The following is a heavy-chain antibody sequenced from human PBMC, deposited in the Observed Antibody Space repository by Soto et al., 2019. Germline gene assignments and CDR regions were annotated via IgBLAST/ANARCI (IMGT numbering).Heavy chain of an antibody. V-gene: IGHV4-34*01. J-gene: IGHJ5*02. CDR2: INHSGST. CDR1: GGSFSGYY. Sequence: SETLSLTCAVYGGSFSGYYWSWIRQPPGKGLEWIGEINHSGSTNYNPSLKSRVTISVDTSKNQFSLKLSSVTAADTAVYYCARAKVLTNWFDPWGQGTLVTVSS. CDR3: ARAKVLTNWFDP.